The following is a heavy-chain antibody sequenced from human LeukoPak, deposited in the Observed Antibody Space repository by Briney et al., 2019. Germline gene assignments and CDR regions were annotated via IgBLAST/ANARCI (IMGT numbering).Heavy chain of an antibody. D-gene: IGHD6-19*01. CDR3: ARDHHTQYSSGWLFDY. CDR2: ISGSGGST. Sequence: GGSLRLSCAASGFTFSSYAMSWVRQAPGKGLEWVSAISGSGGSTYYADSVKGRFTISRDNSKNALYLQMNSLRAEDTAVYYCARDHHTQYSSGWLFDYWGQGTLVTVSS. J-gene: IGHJ4*02. V-gene: IGHV3-23*01. CDR1: GFTFSSYA.